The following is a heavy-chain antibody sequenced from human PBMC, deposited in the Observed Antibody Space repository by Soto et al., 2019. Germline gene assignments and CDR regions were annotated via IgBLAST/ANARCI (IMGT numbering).Heavy chain of an antibody. CDR1: GYSFTSYW. V-gene: IGHV5-51*01. CDR2: IYPGDSDT. D-gene: IGHD3-10*01. CDR3: ARLARRFGEPPPTDAFDI. Sequence: PGESLKISCKGSGYSFTSYWIGWVRQMPGKGLEWMGIIYPGDSDTRYSPSFQGQVTISADKSISTAHLQWSSLKASDTAMYYCARLARRFGEPPPTDAFDIWGQGTMVTVSS. J-gene: IGHJ3*02.